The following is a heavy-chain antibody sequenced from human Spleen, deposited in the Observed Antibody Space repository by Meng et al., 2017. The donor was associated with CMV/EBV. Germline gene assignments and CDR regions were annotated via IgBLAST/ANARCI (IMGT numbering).Heavy chain of an antibody. V-gene: IGHV1-2*02. Sequence: ASVKVSCKASGYTFTAHYFHWVRQAPGQGLEWMGWIHPHRGDTNYAQQFQGRVTLTRDTSINTGYMELTRLTSDDTAVYYCARGRELGHCSSTSCYTYYYGMDVWGQGTTVTVSS. J-gene: IGHJ6*02. CDR1: GYTFTAHY. D-gene: IGHD2-2*02. CDR2: IHPHRGDT. CDR3: ARGRELGHCSSTSCYTYYYGMDV.